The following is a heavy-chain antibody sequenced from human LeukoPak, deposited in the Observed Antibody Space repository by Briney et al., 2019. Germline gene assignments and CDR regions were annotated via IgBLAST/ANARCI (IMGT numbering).Heavy chain of an antibody. V-gene: IGHV4-59*01. D-gene: IGHD6-19*01. CDR1: GGSISSYY. J-gene: IGHJ6*02. Sequence: PSETLSLTCTVSGGSISSYYWSWIRQPPGKGLEWIGYIYYSGSTNYNPSLKSRVTISVDTSKNQFSLKLSSVTAADTAVYYCAREHHISGWLYYYYYYGMDVWGQGTTVTVSS. CDR2: IYYSGST. CDR3: AREHHISGWLYYYYYYGMDV.